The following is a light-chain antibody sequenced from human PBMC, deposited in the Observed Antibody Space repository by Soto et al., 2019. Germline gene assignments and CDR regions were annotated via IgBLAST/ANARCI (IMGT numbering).Light chain of an antibody. J-gene: IGKJ4*01. CDR2: GAS. Sequence: EIVMTQSPATLSVSPGERATLSCRASQSINNNLAWYQQKPGQGPRLLIYGASSRATGIPARFSGSGSGTGFTLTISSLQSEDFAIYYCQQYNNWPLTFGVGTKVEIK. CDR3: QQYNNWPLT. V-gene: IGKV3-15*01. CDR1: QSINNN.